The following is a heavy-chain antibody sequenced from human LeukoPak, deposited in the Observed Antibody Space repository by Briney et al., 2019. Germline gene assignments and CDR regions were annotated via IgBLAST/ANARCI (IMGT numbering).Heavy chain of an antibody. CDR3: ARGYSSGPNDY. CDR2: INHSGST. J-gene: IGHJ4*02. Sequence: PSETLSLTCAVYGGSFSGYYWSWIRQPPGKGLEWIGEINHSGSTNYNPSLKSRVTISVDTSKNQFSLKLSSVTAADTAVYYCARGYSSGPNDYWGQGTLVTVSS. V-gene: IGHV4-34*01. CDR1: GGSFSGYY. D-gene: IGHD6-19*01.